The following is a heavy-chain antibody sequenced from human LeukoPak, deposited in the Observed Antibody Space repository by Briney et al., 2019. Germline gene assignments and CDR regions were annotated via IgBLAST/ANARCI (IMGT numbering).Heavy chain of an antibody. CDR2: IWYDGSNK. D-gene: IGHD6-19*01. J-gene: IGHJ3*02. V-gene: IGHV3-33*01. Sequence: GRSLRLSCAASGFTFSSYDMHWVRQAPGKRLEWVAVIWYDGSNKYYADSVKGRFTISRDNSKNTLYLQMNSLRAEDTAVYYCARDSGYSSGWSSDAFDIWGQGTMVTVSS. CDR1: GFTFSSYD. CDR3: ARDSGYSSGWSSDAFDI.